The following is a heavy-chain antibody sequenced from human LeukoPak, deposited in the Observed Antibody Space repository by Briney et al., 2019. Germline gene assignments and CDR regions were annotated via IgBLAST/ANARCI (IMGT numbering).Heavy chain of an antibody. Sequence: GESLKISCKGSGYSFTSYWISWVRQMPGKGLEWMGRIDPSDSYTNYSPSFQGHVTISADKSISTAYLQWSSLKASDAAMYYCARQARDYGDYVDYWGQGTLVTVSS. CDR3: ARQARDYGDYVDY. D-gene: IGHD4-17*01. J-gene: IGHJ4*02. V-gene: IGHV5-10-1*01. CDR2: IDPSDSYT. CDR1: GYSFTSYW.